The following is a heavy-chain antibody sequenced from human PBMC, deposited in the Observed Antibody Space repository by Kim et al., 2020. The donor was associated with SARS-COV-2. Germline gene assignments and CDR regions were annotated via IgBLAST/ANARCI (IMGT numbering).Heavy chain of an antibody. CDR1: GGSFSGYY. J-gene: IGHJ6*02. CDR3: ARGARCSLTYYYYYGMDV. CDR2: INHSGST. D-gene: IGHD3-10*02. Sequence: SETLSLTCAVYGGSFSGYYRSWIRQPPGKGLEWIGEINHSGSTNYNPSLKSRVTISVDTSKNQFSLKLSSVTAADTAVYYCARGARCSLTYYYYYGMDVWGQGTTVTVSS. V-gene: IGHV4-34*01.